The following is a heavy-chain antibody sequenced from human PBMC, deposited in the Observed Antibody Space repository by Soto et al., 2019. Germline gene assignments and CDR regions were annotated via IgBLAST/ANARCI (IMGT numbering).Heavy chain of an antibody. CDR1: GGSLSSGGYY. V-gene: IGHV4-31*03. D-gene: IGHD5-12*01. CDR2: IYYSGST. Sequence: QVQLQESGPGLVKPSQTLSLSCTVSGGSLSSGGYYWSWIRQHPGKGLEWIGFIYYSGSTYYNPSLKSRVTISADTSQNQFSMKLSSVTASDTAVYYCARDTQRGYSGYFASWGQGTLVTVSS. CDR3: ARDTQRGYSGYFAS. J-gene: IGHJ4*02.